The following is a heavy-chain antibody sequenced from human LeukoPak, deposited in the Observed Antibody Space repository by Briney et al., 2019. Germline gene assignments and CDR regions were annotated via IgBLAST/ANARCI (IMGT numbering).Heavy chain of an antibody. D-gene: IGHD2-15*01. J-gene: IGHJ5*02. CDR1: GGSISSYY. V-gene: IGHV4-59*01. Sequence: PSETLSLTCTVSGGSISSYYWSWIRQPPGKGLEWIGYIYYSGSTNYNPSLKSRVTISVDTSKNQFSLKLSSVTAADTAVYYCARDKDDCSGGSCYSFWFDPWGQGTLVSVSS. CDR2: IYYSGST. CDR3: ARDKDDCSGGSCYSFWFDP.